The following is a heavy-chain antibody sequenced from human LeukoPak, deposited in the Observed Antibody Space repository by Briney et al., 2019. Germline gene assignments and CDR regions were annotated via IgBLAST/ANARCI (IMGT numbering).Heavy chain of an antibody. CDR1: GGSISSYY. D-gene: IGHD3-3*01. J-gene: IGHJ6*03. V-gene: IGHV4-59*01. Sequence: SETLSLTCTVSGGSISSYYWSWLRQPPAKGLEWIGYIYYSGSTNYNPSLKSRVTISVDTSKNQFPLKLSSVTAADTAVYYCARAVNGDFWSGYYSPYYYYYMDVWGKGTTVTVSS. CDR2: IYYSGST. CDR3: ARAVNGDFWSGYYSPYYYYYMDV.